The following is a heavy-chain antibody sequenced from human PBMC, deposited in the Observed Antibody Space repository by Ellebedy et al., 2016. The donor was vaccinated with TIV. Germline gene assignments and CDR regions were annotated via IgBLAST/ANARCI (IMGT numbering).Heavy chain of an antibody. Sequence: PGGSLRLSCAASGFTXXDHFXXWVRPPPGKGLEWVGRIRNKANGYTTEYAASVKGSVTISRDDLKKSLYLQMNSLKTEDTAVHYRARDQGYAFDPWGQGTLVTVSS. CDR1: GFTXXDHF. CDR3: ARDQGYAFDP. V-gene: IGHV3-72*01. CDR2: IRNKANGYTT. J-gene: IGHJ5*02. D-gene: IGHD1-1*01.